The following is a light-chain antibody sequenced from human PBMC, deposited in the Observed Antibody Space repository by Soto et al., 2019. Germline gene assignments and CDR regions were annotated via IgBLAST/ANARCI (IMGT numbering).Light chain of an antibody. CDR3: QQSYSTPPS. CDR1: QSISSY. V-gene: IGKV1-39*01. CDR2: AAS. Sequence: DVQMTQSPSSLSASVGDRVTITCRASQSISSYLNWYQQKPGKAPKLLIYAASILQSGVPSRFCGVGSGTVFTLTISSLQPEYFATYYCQQSYSTPPSFVQGTKVEIK. J-gene: IGKJ1*01.